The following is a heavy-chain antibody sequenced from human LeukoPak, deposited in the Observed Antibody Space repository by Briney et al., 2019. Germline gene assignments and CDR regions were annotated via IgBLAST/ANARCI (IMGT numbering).Heavy chain of an antibody. CDR3: ARCFPPRTMTTQQAGIDY. Sequence: PGGSLRLSCAASGFTFSSYEMNWVRQAPGKGLEWVSYISSSGSTIYYADSVKGRFTISRDNAKNSLYLQMNSLRAEDTAVYNCARCFPPRTMTTQQAGIDYWGQGTLVTVSS. CDR1: GFTFSSYE. J-gene: IGHJ4*02. D-gene: IGHD1-1*01. CDR2: ISSSGSTI. V-gene: IGHV3-48*03.